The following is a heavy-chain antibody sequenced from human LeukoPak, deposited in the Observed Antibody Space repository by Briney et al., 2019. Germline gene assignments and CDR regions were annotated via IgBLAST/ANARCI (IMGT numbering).Heavy chain of an antibody. CDR2: INAGNGNT. CDR1: GYTFTSYA. D-gene: IGHD3-10*01. V-gene: IGHV1-3*01. J-gene: IGHJ3*02. Sequence: GASVKVSCKASGYTFTSYAMHWVRQAPGQRLEWMGWINAGNGNTKYSQKFQGRVTITRDTSASTAYMELSSLRFEDTAVYYCARDKSVLLWFGELYDAFDIWGQGTMVTVSS. CDR3: ARDKSVLLWFGELYDAFDI.